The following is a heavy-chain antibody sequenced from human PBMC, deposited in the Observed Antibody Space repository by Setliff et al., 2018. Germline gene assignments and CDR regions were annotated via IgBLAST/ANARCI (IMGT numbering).Heavy chain of an antibody. D-gene: IGHD5-18*01. CDR3: ARVSRSYGLPLDY. CDR2: ISAYNGNT. Sequence: GASVKVSCKASGYTFTSYGISWVRQAPGQGLEWMGWISAYNGNTNYAQKLQGRVTMTTDTSTNTAYMEVRSLGSDDTAMYYCARVSRSYGLPLDYWGQGTLVTVSS. V-gene: IGHV1-18*01. CDR1: GYTFTSYG. J-gene: IGHJ4*02.